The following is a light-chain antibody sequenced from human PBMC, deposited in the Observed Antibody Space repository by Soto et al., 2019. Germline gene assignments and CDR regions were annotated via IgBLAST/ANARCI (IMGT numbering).Light chain of an antibody. J-gene: IGKJ1*01. V-gene: IGKV3-20*01. Sequence: EIVLTQSPGTLSLSTGDRATLSCRASQSVSGSYLAWYQQKPGQAPRLVIYGASSRASGIPDRFSCSGAGTDFTLTISRLEPEDFAVYYCQQYDNLPWTFGQGTKVEIK. CDR3: QQYDNLPWT. CDR2: GAS. CDR1: QSVSGSY.